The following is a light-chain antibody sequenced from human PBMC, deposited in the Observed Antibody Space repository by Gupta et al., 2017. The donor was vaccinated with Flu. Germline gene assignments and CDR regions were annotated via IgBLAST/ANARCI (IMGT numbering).Light chain of an antibody. CDR1: QGLVYSDGNTY. V-gene: IGKV2-30*01. CDR3: MQGANSPWA. CDR2: QVS. J-gene: IGKJ1*01. Sequence: DVVMTQSPLSLSVSLVQPASISCRSSQGLVYSDGNTYLHWFQQRPGQSPRRLIHQVSYRATGVPDRFSGSGSGTEFTLNISRLEAEDVGVYFCMQGANSPWAFGQGTKVEIK.